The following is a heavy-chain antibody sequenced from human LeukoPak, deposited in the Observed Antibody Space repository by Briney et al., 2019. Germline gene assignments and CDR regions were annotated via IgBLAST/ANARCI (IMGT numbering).Heavy chain of an antibody. V-gene: IGHV4-59*11. CDR2: IYDSGIT. CDR1: GVSINSLY. CDR3: ARAYSSASWFDP. D-gene: IGHD3-22*01. J-gene: IGHJ5*02. Sequence: SETLSLTRSVSGVSINSLYFIWIRQRPGKGLEWIGYIYDSGITKYNPSLKSRVTISVDTSKNQFSLRLRSVTAADTAVYFCARAYSSASWFDPWGQGTLVTVSS.